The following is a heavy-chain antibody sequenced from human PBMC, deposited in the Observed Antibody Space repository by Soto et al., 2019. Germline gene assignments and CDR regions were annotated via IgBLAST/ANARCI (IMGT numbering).Heavy chain of an antibody. CDR2: ISSSSSTI. J-gene: IGHJ4*02. V-gene: IGHV3-48*01. D-gene: IGHD6-13*01. CDR1: GFTFSSYS. CDR3: AREGSGWSYYFDY. Sequence: GGSLRLSCAASGFTFSSYSMNWVRQAPGKGLEWVSYISSSSSTIYYADSVKGRFTISRDNAKNSLYLQMNSLRAEDTAVYYCAREGSGWSYYFDYWGQGTLVTVSS.